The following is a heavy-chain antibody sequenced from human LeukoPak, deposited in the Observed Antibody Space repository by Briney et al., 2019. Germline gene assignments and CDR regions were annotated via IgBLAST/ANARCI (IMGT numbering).Heavy chain of an antibody. D-gene: IGHD5-12*01. CDR1: GFTSMNYV. J-gene: IGHJ4*02. Sequence: GGSLRLSCAASGFTSMNYVMNWVRQAPGKGLEWVSVLIGSSGSTDYADSVKGRFTISRDTSKNTVFLQMNSLRAVDTAIYYCAKGAYDYVEMGYFDSWGQGSLVTVSS. CDR2: LIGSSGST. CDR3: AKGAYDYVEMGYFDS. V-gene: IGHV3-23*01.